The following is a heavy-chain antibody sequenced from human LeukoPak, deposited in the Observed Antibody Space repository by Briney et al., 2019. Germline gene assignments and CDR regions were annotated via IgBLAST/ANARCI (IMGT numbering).Heavy chain of an antibody. V-gene: IGHV4-59*01. D-gene: IGHD3-3*01. CDR3: ARDFTTAGMDV. J-gene: IGHJ6*02. CDR1: GGSISSYY. CDR2: IYYSGST. Sequence: PSETLSLTCTVSGGSISSYYWSWIRQPPGKGLGRIGYIYYSGSTNYNPSLKSRVTISVDTSKNQFSLKLSSVTAADTAVYYCARDFTTAGMDVWGQGTTVTVSS.